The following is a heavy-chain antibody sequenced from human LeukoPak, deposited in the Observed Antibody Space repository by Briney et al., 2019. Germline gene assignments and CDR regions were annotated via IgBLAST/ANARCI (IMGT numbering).Heavy chain of an antibody. V-gene: IGHV1-18*01. D-gene: IGHD3-3*02. CDR2: ISAYNGNT. Sequence: GASVKVSCKASGYTFTSYGISWVRQAPGQGLEWMGWISAYNGNTNYAQKLQGRVTMTTDTSTSTAYMELTSLRSEDTAVYFCAREAIPFLANLSVNYWHLDLWGRGSLVTVSS. CDR3: AREAIPFLANLSVNYWHLDL. CDR1: GYTFTSYG. J-gene: IGHJ2*01.